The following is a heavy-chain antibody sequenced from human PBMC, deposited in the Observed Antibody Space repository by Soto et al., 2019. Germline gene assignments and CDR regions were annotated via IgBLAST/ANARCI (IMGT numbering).Heavy chain of an antibody. Sequence: EVQLLASGGGLVQPGGSLRLSCAASGFTFTNYAMNWGRQAPGKGLEWVSSIGTGGDTNYADSVKGRFTISRDNSRNTLYLQMNSLRAEDTALYYCAKNYYFDNWGQGTLVTVSS. CDR1: GFTFTNYA. CDR3: AKNYYFDN. CDR2: IGTGGDT. V-gene: IGHV3-23*01. J-gene: IGHJ4*02.